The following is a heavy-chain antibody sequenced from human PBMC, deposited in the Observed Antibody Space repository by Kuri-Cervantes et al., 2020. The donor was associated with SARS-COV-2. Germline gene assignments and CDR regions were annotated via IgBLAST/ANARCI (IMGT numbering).Heavy chain of an antibody. J-gene: IGHJ4*02. CDR2: INPSGGGT. CDR3: ARDSGDEYYGSGSYSEKGPFDY. V-gene: IGHV1-46*01. D-gene: IGHD3-10*01. Sequence: ASVKVSCKASGYTFTSYYMHWVRQAPGQGLEWMGIINPSGGGTSYAQKFQGRVTMTRDTSTSTVYMELSSLRSEDTAVYYCARDSGDEYYGSGSYSEKGPFDYWGQGTLVTVSS. CDR1: GYTFTSYY.